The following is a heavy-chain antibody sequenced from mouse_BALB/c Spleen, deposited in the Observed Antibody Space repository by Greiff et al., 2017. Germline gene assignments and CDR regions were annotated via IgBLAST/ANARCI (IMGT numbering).Heavy chain of an antibody. CDR2: ISSGSSSI. J-gene: IGHJ2*01. CDR3: ARGSCYEVIDY. V-gene: IGHV5-17*02. CDR1: GFTFSSFG. Sequence: EVMLVESGGGLVQPGGSRKLSCAASGFTFSSFGMYWVRQAPEKGLEWVAYISSGSSSIYYADTVKGRFTISRDNPKNTLFLQMTSLRSEDTAMYYYARGSCYEVIDYWGQGTTLTVSS. D-gene: IGHD1-1*01.